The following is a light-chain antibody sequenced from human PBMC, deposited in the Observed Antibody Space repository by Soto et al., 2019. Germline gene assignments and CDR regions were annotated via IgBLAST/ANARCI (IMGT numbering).Light chain of an antibody. J-gene: IGKJ1*01. CDR1: QSISSW. CDR2: KAS. Sequence: DIQMTQSPSTLSASVGDRVTITCRASQSISSWLAWYQQKPGKAPKLLIYKASTLKSGVPSRISGSGSGTEFTLTISSLQPDDFATYYCQAYKSYRTFGQGTKVEIK. CDR3: QAYKSYRT. V-gene: IGKV1-5*03.